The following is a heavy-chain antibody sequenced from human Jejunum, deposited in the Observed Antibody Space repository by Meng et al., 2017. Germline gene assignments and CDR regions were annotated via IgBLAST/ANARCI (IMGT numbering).Heavy chain of an antibody. CDR3: ARNHARSSYRIRVFDY. Sequence: GGSLRLSCAASGFTFSSYWMSCVRQAPGRGLEWVANIKEDGGEKYYVDSVKGRFTISRDHAKDSLYLQMDSLRAEDTAVYYCARNHARSSYRIRVFDYWGQGTLVTVSS. D-gene: IGHD5-12*01. CDR1: GFTFSSYW. J-gene: IGHJ4*02. CDR2: IKEDGGEK. V-gene: IGHV3-7*01.